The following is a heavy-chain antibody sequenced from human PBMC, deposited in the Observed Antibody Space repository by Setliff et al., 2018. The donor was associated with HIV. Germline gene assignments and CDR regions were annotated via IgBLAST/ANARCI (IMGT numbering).Heavy chain of an antibody. V-gene: IGHV4-4*07. CDR1: GGSINSYY. CDR3: ARDTMFRGVPGWFDP. Sequence: SETLSLTCTVSGGSINSYYWSWIRQPAGKGLEWIGHIYTSGSTNYNPSLKSRVTISVDTSKNQFSLKLSSVTAADTAVYSCARDTMFRGVPGWFDPWGQGTLVTVSS. D-gene: IGHD3-10*01. J-gene: IGHJ5*02. CDR2: IYTSGST.